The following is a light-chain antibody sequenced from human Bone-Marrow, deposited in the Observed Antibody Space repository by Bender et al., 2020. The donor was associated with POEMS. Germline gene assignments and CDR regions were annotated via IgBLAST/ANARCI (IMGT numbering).Light chain of an antibody. Sequence: SALTQPASASGSPGQSITISCTGTTSDVGSYDLVSWYQQYPGRAPKLIVHGVSKRPSGFSHRLSGSKSGNSASLTISGLQADDEADYYCCSYAGTTTWVFGGGTKLTVL. V-gene: IGLV2-23*02. CDR3: CSYAGTTTWV. CDR2: GVS. J-gene: IGLJ3*02. CDR1: TSDVGSYDL.